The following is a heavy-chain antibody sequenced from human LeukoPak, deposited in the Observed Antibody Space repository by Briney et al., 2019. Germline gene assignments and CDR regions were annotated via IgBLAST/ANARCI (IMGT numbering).Heavy chain of an antibody. CDR2: ISSSGSTI. Sequence: GGSLRLSCAASGFTFSDYYMSWIRQAPGKGLEWVSYISSSGSTIYYADSVKGRFTISRDNAANTLFLQMSSLRAEDTAVYYCAREKDDHGDPGPLHAWGQGDLVTVSS. CDR3: AREKDDHGDPGPLHA. D-gene: IGHD4-17*01. V-gene: IGHV3-11*04. J-gene: IGHJ5*02. CDR1: GFTFSDYY.